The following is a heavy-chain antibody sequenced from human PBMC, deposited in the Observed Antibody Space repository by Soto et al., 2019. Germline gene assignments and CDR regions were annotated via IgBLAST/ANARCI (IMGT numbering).Heavy chain of an antibody. CDR2: IYYSGST. Sequence: PSETLSLTCTVSGGSISSSSYYWGWIRQPPGKGLEWIGSIYYSGSTYYNPSLKSRVTISVDTSKNQFSLKLSSVTAADTAVYYCARLLIYDSSGYYLEYYFDYWGQGTLVTVS. CDR3: ARLLIYDSSGYYLEYYFDY. J-gene: IGHJ4*02. D-gene: IGHD3-22*01. V-gene: IGHV4-39*01. CDR1: GGSISSSSYY.